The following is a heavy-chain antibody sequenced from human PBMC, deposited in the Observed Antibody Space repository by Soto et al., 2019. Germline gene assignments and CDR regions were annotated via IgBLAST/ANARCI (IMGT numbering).Heavy chain of an antibody. D-gene: IGHD5-18*01. V-gene: IGHV1-18*01. CDR3: ARVKYIPPYYYYYGMDV. Sequence: QVQLVQSGAEVKKPGASVKVSCKASGYTFTSYGISWVRQSPGQGLESMGGISAYNGNTNYAQKLQGRVTMTTDTTTSTAYMELRSLRSDDTAVYYCARVKYIPPYYYYYGMDVWGQGTTVTVSS. J-gene: IGHJ6*02. CDR2: ISAYNGNT. CDR1: GYTFTSYG.